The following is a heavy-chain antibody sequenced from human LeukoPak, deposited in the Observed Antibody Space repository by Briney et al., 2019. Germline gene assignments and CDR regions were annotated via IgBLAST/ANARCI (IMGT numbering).Heavy chain of an antibody. D-gene: IGHD3-9*01. CDR2: ISYDGSNK. CDR1: GSTFSSYG. J-gene: IGHJ3*02. CDR3: ANAYDIQGAFDI. Sequence: PGGSLRLSCAASGSTFSSYGMHWVRQAPGKGLEWVAVISYDGSNKYYADSVKGRFTISRDNSKNTLYLQMNSLRAEDTAVYYCANAYDIQGAFDIWGQGTMVTVSS. V-gene: IGHV3-30*18.